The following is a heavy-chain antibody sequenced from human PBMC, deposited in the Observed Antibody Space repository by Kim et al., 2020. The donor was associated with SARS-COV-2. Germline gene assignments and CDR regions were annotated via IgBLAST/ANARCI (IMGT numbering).Heavy chain of an antibody. Sequence: PSETLSLTCTVSGGSISSYYWSWIRQPPGKGLEWIGYIYYSGSTNYNPSLKSRVTISVDTSKNQFSLKLSSVTAADTAVYYCARQREPSGSYYYYYYYGMDVWGQGTTVTVSS. J-gene: IGHJ6*02. CDR1: GGSISSYY. V-gene: IGHV4-59*08. CDR3: ARQREPSGSYYYYYYYGMDV. CDR2: IYYSGST. D-gene: IGHD1-26*01.